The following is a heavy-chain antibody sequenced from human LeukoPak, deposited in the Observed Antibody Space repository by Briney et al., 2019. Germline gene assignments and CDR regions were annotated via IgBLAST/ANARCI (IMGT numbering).Heavy chain of an antibody. V-gene: IGHV3-43D*03. J-gene: IGHJ4*02. CDR2: ISWDGGST. CDR1: GFTFDDYA. CDR3: AKDISYDSSGPMETDY. Sequence: GGSLRLSCAASGFTFDDYAMHWVRHAPGKGLEWVSLISWDGGSTCYADSVKGRFIISRDNSKNSLYLQMNSLRADDTALYYCAKDISYDSSGPMETDYWGQGTLVTVSS. D-gene: IGHD3-22*01.